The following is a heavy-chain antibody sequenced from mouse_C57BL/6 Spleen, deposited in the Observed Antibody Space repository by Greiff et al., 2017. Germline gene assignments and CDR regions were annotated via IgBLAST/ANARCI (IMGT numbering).Heavy chain of an antibody. CDR3: ARGGPRMYY. Sequence: QVQLQQPGAELVKPGASVKLSCKASGYTFTSYWMHWVKQRPGQGLEWIGMINPNSGSTNYNEKFKSKATLTVDKSSSTAYLQRSSLTSDDSAVYYCARGGPRMYYWGQGTSVTVSS. CDR2: INPNSGST. J-gene: IGHJ4*01. CDR1: GYTFTSYW. V-gene: IGHV1-64*01. D-gene: IGHD2-10*02.